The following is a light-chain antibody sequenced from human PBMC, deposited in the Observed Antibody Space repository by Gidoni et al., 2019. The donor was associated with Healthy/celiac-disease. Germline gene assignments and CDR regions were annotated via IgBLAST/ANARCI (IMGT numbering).Light chain of an antibody. J-gene: IGKJ4*01. CDR2: GAS. CDR1: QSVSSSY. Sequence: EIVLTQSPGTLSLFPGERATLSCRASQSVSSSYVCCHQQTPRQPRRLLIDGASSRATGIPDRFSGSGSATDFPLTISRLEPEDFAVYYCQQYGSSPLTFGGGTKVEIK. V-gene: IGKV3-20*01. CDR3: QQYGSSPLT.